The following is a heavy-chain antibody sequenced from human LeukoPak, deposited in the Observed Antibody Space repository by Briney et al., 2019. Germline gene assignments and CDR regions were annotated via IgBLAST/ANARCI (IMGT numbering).Heavy chain of an antibody. D-gene: IGHD3-3*01. Sequence: SVKVSCKASGYTFTSYGISWVRQAPGQGLEWMGGIIPIFGTANYAQKFQGRVTITADESTSTAYMELSSLRSEDTAVYYCARDSGYYREESLWGQGTLVTVSS. CDR3: ARDSGYYREESL. CDR1: GYTFTSYG. J-gene: IGHJ4*02. CDR2: IIPIFGTA. V-gene: IGHV1-69*13.